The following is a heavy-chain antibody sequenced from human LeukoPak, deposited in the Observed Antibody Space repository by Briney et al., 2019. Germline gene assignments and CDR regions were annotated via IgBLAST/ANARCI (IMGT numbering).Heavy chain of an antibody. CDR1: GGSFSGYY. V-gene: IGHV4-34*01. CDR3: ASEDAYCGGDCYPY. CDR2: INHSGST. J-gene: IGHJ4*02. D-gene: IGHD2-21*02. Sequence: PSETLSLTCAVYGGSFSGYYWSWIRQPPGKGLEWIGEINHSGSTNYNPSLKSRVTISVDTSKNQFPLKLSSVTAADTAVYYCASEDAYCGGDCYPYWGQGTLVTVSS.